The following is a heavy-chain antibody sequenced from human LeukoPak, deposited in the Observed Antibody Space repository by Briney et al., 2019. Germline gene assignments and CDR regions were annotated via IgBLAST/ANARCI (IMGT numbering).Heavy chain of an antibody. J-gene: IGHJ4*02. CDR3: AKNGDYDSSGYYYEKYYFDY. V-gene: IGHV3-48*01. CDR2: ISSSGTTI. D-gene: IGHD3-22*01. CDR1: GFIFSRNN. Sequence: GGSLRLSCTASGFIFSRNNMNWVRQAPGKGLEWVSYISSSGTTIYYADSVKGRFTISKDNAKNSLYLQMNSLRAEDTAVYYCAKNGDYDSSGYYYEKYYFDYWGQGTLVTVSS.